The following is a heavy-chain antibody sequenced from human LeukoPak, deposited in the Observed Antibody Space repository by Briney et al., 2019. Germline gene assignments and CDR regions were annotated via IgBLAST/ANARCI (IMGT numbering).Heavy chain of an antibody. CDR1: GFTFSRFG. CDR3: ARDSAPYCGGDCYFDY. Sequence: GRSLRLSCAASGFTFSRFGMHWVRQAPGKGLEWEAVIWFDGSSTYYADSVKGRFTISRDNSKNMLYLQMNRLRVEDTGVYFCARDSAPYCGGDCYFDYWGHGTLVTVSS. D-gene: IGHD2-21*02. CDR2: IWFDGSST. J-gene: IGHJ4*01. V-gene: IGHV3-33*01.